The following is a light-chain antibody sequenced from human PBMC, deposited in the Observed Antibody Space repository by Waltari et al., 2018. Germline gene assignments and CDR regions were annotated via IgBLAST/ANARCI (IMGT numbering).Light chain of an antibody. Sequence: QSVLTQPPSASGTPGQRVTISCSGTISNIGRNAVNWYQQLPGTAPNLLIYSNNQRPSGVPARFSGSKSGTSASLAISGLQSEDEADYYCAARDDSLNGWVFGGGTKLTVL. J-gene: IGLJ3*02. CDR2: SNN. V-gene: IGLV1-44*01. CDR1: ISNIGRNA. CDR3: AARDDSLNGWV.